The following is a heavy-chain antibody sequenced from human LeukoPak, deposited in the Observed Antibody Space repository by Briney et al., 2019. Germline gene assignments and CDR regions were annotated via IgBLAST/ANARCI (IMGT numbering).Heavy chain of an antibody. CDR3: ASSFGDYYYGMDV. Sequence: ASVKVSCKTSGYSFIGYHMHWVRQAPGQGLEWMGWINPNSGGTNYAQKFQGRVTMTRDTSISTAYMELSSLRSEDTAVYYCASSFGDYYYGMDVWGQGTTVTVSS. D-gene: IGHD3-10*01. V-gene: IGHV1-2*02. CDR2: INPNSGGT. J-gene: IGHJ6*02. CDR1: GYSFIGYH.